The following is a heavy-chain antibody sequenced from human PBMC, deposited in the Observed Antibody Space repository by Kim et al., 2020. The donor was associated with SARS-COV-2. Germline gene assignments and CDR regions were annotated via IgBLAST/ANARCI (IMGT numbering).Heavy chain of an antibody. V-gene: IGHV4-39*01. CDR3: ARQVTDKYTYALKWFDP. CDR1: GASIRGTHDY. CDR2: IVYSGNT. J-gene: IGHJ5*02. Sequence: SETLSLTCSVSGASIRGTHDYWAWIRQPPGKGLEWIGSIVYSGNTYYNPSLQSRVTMSVDTSKNQFTVKLNYVTAADTAIYHCARQVTDKYTYALKWFDPWGQGALVTVSS. D-gene: IGHD2-2*01.